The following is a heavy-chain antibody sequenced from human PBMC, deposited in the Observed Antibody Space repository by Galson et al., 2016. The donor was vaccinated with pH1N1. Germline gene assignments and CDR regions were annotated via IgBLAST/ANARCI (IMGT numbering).Heavy chain of an antibody. V-gene: IGHV4-4*02. J-gene: IGHJ5*02. D-gene: IGHD1-26*01. CDR2: IYHSGST. Sequence: TLSLTCAVSGGSISSSNWWSWVRQPPGKGLEWIGEIYHSGSTNYNPSLKSRVTISVDKSKNQFSLKLSFVTAADTAVYYCASKRVGWELGGNWFDPWGQGTLVTVSS. CDR3: ASKRVGWELGGNWFDP. CDR1: GGSISSSNW.